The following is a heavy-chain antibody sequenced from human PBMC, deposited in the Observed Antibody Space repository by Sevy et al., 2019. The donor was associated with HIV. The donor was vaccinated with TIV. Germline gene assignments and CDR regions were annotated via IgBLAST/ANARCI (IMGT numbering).Heavy chain of an antibody. V-gene: IGHV3-30-3*01. Sequence: GGSLRLSCAASGFTFSSYAMHWVRQAPGKGLEWVAVISYDGSNKYYADSVKGRFTISRDNSKNTLYLQMNSLRAEDTAVYYCARGGTCYSSWPLGYYYYYGMDVWGQGTTVTVSS. CDR1: GFTFSSYA. CDR2: ISYDGSNK. D-gene: IGHD6-13*01. CDR3: ARGGTCYSSWPLGYYYYYGMDV. J-gene: IGHJ6*02.